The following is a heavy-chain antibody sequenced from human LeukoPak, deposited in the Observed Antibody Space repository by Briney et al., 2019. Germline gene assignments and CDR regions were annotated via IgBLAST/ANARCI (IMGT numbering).Heavy chain of an antibody. CDR1: GFTFSGYG. D-gene: IGHD6-13*01. CDR2: ISYDRSNK. Sequence: GGSLRLSCAASGFTFSGYGMHWVRQAPGKGLEWVAVISYDRSNKYYADSVKGRFTISRDNSKNTLYLQMNSLRAEDTAVYYCAKAGYSSSWYYYYYGMDVWGKGPTVTVSS. J-gene: IGHJ6*04. CDR3: AKAGYSSSWYYYYYGMDV. V-gene: IGHV3-30*18.